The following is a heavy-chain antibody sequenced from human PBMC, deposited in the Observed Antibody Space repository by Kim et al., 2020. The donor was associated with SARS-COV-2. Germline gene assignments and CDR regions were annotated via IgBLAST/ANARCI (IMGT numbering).Heavy chain of an antibody. Sequence: GGSLRLSCEASGFTFSNYDMSWVRQAPGQGLEWVSGIGRSGGRTYYGNSAQGRFTISRDNSKNTLYLQMSSLRAEDTALYYCAKQDTGLRFDYWGQGILVLVSS. J-gene: IGHJ4*02. CDR3: AKQDTGLRFDY. V-gene: IGHV3-23*01. CDR2: IGRSGGRT. CDR1: GFTFSNYD. D-gene: IGHD1-1*01.